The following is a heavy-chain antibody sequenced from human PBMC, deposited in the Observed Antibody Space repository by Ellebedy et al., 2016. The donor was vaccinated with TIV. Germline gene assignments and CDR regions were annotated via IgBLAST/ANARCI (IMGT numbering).Heavy chain of an antibody. V-gene: IGHV3-7*01. Sequence: GESLKISCAASGFTFSSYWMSWVRQAPGKGLEWVANIKQDGSKKYYVDSVKGRFTISRDSAKNSLYLQMNSLRAEDTAVYYCARDHEAHNWNYGFDYWGQGTLVTVSS. J-gene: IGHJ4*02. CDR3: ARDHEAHNWNYGFDY. CDR1: GFTFSSYW. CDR2: IKQDGSKK. D-gene: IGHD1-7*01.